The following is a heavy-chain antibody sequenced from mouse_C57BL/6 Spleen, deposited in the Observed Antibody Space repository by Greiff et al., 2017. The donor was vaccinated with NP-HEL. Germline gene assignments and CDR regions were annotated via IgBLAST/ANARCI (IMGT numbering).Heavy chain of an antibody. V-gene: IGHV1-76*01. D-gene: IGHD1-1*01. CDR2: IYPGSGNT. CDR1: GYTFTDYY. Sequence: VQLQESGAELVRPGASVKLSCKASGYTFTDYYINWVKQRPGQGLEWIARIYPGSGNTYYNEKFKGKATLTAEKSSSTAYMQLSSLTSEDSAVYFCARSMGGSSFDYYAMDYWGQGTSVTVSS. CDR3: ARSMGGSSFDYYAMDY. J-gene: IGHJ4*01.